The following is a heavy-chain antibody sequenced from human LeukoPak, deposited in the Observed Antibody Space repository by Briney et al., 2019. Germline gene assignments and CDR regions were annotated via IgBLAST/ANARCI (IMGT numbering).Heavy chain of an antibody. D-gene: IGHD6-13*01. J-gene: IGHJ6*03. Sequence: GGSLRLSCAVSGFTFSSYAMSGVRQVPGKGLEWVSAISGSGGSTYYADSVKGRFTISRDTSKNTLYLQINSLRAEDTAVYYCAKAGIAVAGTHYYYYYMDVWGKGTTVTVSS. CDR1: GFTFSSYA. CDR2: ISGSGGST. CDR3: AKAGIAVAGTHYYYYYMDV. V-gene: IGHV3-23*01.